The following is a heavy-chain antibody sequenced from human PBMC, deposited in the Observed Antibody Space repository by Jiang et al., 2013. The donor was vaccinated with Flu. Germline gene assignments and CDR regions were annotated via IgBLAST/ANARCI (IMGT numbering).Heavy chain of an antibody. D-gene: IGHD1-26*01. V-gene: IGHV3-30*02. CDR1: GFTFSSYG. J-gene: IGHJ3*02. CDR3: AKCPYSGSYYGAFDI. CDR2: IRYDGSNK. Sequence: QLLESGGGVVQPGGSLRLSCAASGFTFSSYGMHWVRQAPGKGLEWVAFIRYDGSNKYYADSVKGRFTISRANSKNTLYLQMNSLRAEDTAVYYCAKCPYSGSYYGAFDIWGQGTMVTVSS.